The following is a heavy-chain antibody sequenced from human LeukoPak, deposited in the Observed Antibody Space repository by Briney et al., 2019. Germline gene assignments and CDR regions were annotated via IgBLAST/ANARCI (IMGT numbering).Heavy chain of an antibody. V-gene: IGHV1-8*01. D-gene: IGHD5-12*01. CDR1: GYTFTSYD. CDR3: ARVRGSGYDLIRGAFDI. CDR2: MNPNSGNT. J-gene: IGHJ3*02. Sequence: GASVKVSCKASGYTFTSYDINWVRQATGQGLEWMGWMNPNSGNTGYAQKFQGRVTMTRNTSISTAYMELSSLRSEDTAVYYCARVRGSGYDLIRGAFDIWGQGTMVTVSS.